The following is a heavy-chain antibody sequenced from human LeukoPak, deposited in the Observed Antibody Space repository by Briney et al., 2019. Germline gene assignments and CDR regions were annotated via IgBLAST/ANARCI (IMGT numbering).Heavy chain of an antibody. CDR2: IKSKTDGGTT. D-gene: IGHD4-17*01. CDR3: TTDRHLAYGEIYFDY. Sequence: PGGSLRLSCAASGFTFSNAWMSWVRQAPGKGLEWVGRIKSKTDGGTTDYAAPVKGRFTISRDDSKNTLYLQMNSLKTEDTAVYYCTTDRHLAYGEIYFDYWGQGTLVTVSS. V-gene: IGHV3-15*01. CDR1: GFTFSNAW. J-gene: IGHJ4*02.